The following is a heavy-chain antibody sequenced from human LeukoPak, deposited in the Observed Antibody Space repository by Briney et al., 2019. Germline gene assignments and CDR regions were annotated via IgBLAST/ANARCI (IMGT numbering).Heavy chain of an antibody. D-gene: IGHD3-3*01. V-gene: IGHV3-7*01. CDR3: ARDKSGFDY. Sequence: GGSLRLSCAASGFTFDDYAMHWVRQAPGKGLEWVANINHDGSEKYYVDAVEGRFIISRDNAKNTLYLRMNSLKAEDTAVYYCARDKSGFDYWGQGTQVTVSS. J-gene: IGHJ4*02. CDR2: INHDGSEK. CDR1: GFTFDDYA.